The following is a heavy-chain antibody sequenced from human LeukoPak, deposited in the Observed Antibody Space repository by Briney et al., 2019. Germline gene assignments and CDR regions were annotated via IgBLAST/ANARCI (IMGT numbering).Heavy chain of an antibody. V-gene: IGHV4-39*01. J-gene: IGHJ4*02. CDR2: IYYSGST. CDR1: GGSISSSSYY. D-gene: IGHD3-10*01. CDR3: CGGGSGSIDY. Sequence: PSETLSLTCTVSGGSISSSSYYWGWIRQPPGKGLEWIGSIYYSGSTYYNPSLKSRVTISVDTSKNQFSLKLSSVTAADTAVYYCCGGGSGSIDYWGQGTLVTVSS.